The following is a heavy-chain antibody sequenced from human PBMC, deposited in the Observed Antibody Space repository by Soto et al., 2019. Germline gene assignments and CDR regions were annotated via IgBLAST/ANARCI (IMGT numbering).Heavy chain of an antibody. V-gene: IGHV1-24*01. J-gene: IGHJ5*02. CDR2: FDPEDGET. CDR1: GYTVTELS. Sequence: QVQLVQSGAEVKKPGASVKVSCKVSGYTVTELSMQWVRKAPGKGLEWMGGFDPEDGETIYAQKFQGRVTMTEDTSTDTAYMELSSLRSEDTAVYYCATESIATGIPNWFGFDHWGQGTLVTVSS. D-gene: IGHD1-1*01. CDR3: ATESIATGIPNWFGFDH.